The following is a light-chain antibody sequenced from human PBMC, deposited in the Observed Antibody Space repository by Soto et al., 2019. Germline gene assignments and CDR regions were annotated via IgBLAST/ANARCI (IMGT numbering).Light chain of an antibody. CDR3: HQRQYWPPIT. Sequence: EIVMTPPPATLSLSPGERATLSCRTSLSVSVYLDWYQQKPGQAPRLLISDASNRATGIPARFSGSGSGTDFTLTISSLEPEDFAVYYCHQRQYWPPITFGQGTRLEIK. J-gene: IGKJ5*01. CDR1: LSVSVY. CDR2: DAS. V-gene: IGKV3-11*01.